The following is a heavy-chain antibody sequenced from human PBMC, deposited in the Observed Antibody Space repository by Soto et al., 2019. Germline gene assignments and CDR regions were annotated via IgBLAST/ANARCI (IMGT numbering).Heavy chain of an antibody. D-gene: IGHD5-18*01. CDR1: GYSFPDFW. J-gene: IGHJ4*02. CDR2: ILPRDSDS. V-gene: IGHV5-51*01. Sequence: RKISCEAFGYSFPDFWIGWVRQMPGKGLEWVGIILPRDSDSRYSPSFEGRVTISADNSISTAYLQWSSLTASDTAMYFCVRHTNGYNPLDYWGRGTLVTVSS. CDR3: VRHTNGYNPLDY.